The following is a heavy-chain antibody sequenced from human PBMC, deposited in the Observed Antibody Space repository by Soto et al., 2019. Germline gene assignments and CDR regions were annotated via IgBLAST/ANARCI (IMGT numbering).Heavy chain of an antibody. Sequence: EVQLVESGGGLVQPGGSLRLSCAASGFTFSTYWMSWVRQAPGKGLEWVANINQDGSEKYYVDSVKGRFIISRDNAKNSLYLQMTSLRADDTAVYYCARARGWNIVIIPAASDYWGQGTLVTVSS. CDR2: INQDGSEK. CDR1: GFTFSTYW. J-gene: IGHJ4*02. CDR3: ARARGWNIVIIPAASDY. V-gene: IGHV3-7*01. D-gene: IGHD2-2*01.